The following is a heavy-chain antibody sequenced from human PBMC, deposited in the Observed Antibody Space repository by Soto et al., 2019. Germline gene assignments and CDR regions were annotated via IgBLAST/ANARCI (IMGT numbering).Heavy chain of an antibody. J-gene: IGHJ6*02. V-gene: IGHV1-69*12. Sequence: QVHLEQSGAEVKKPGSSVKVSCKVSGGTFSNSAISWVRQAPGQGLEWMGGIMPMFRTPDYAQKFQGRVTITADESTSTADMELSGLKSDDTAFYYCARDKDRLQLGGNYYSILDVWGQGTTVTVSS. D-gene: IGHD5-12*01. CDR2: IMPMFRTP. CDR1: GGTFSNSA. CDR3: ARDKDRLQLGGNYYSILDV.